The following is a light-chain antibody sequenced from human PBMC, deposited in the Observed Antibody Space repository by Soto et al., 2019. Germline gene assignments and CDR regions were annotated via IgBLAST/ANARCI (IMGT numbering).Light chain of an antibody. Sequence: QSALTQPPSASGSPGQSVTISCTGTSSDVGGYKYVSWYQQHPGKAPKLMIFEVNKRPSGVPDRFSGSKSGNTASLTVSGLLAKDEADYYCCSYAGINNVGVFGTGTKLTVL. J-gene: IGLJ1*01. V-gene: IGLV2-8*01. CDR3: CSYAGINNVGV. CDR2: EVN. CDR1: SSDVGGYKY.